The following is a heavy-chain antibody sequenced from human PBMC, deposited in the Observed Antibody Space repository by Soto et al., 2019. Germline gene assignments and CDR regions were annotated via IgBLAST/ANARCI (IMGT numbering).Heavy chain of an antibody. Sequence: GGSLRLSCAASGFTFSSYAMHLVRQAPGKGLEWVAVISYDGSNKYYADSVKGRFTISRDNSKNTLYLQMSSLTAEDTAVYYCAKVWVAHGDYPGAFRYYYYAMDVWGQGTTVTVSS. CDR1: GFTFSSYA. V-gene: IGHV3-30-3*01. J-gene: IGHJ6*02. D-gene: IGHD4-17*01. CDR3: AKVWVAHGDYPGAFRYYYYAMDV. CDR2: ISYDGSNK.